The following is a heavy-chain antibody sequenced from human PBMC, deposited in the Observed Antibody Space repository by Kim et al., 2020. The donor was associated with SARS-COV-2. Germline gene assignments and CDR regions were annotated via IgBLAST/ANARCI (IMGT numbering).Heavy chain of an antibody. CDR1: GFTFSGFW. CDR2: IKEDGTET. Sequence: GGSLRLSCAASGFTFSGFWMSWVRQAPGKGLEWVANIKEDGTETYYLDSVEGRFTISRDNPKNSLYLQMNSLRAEDTAVYYCTRERVTEKSHFDYWGQGTLVTVSS. CDR3: TRERVTEKSHFDY. J-gene: IGHJ4*02. D-gene: IGHD2-21*02. V-gene: IGHV3-7*01.